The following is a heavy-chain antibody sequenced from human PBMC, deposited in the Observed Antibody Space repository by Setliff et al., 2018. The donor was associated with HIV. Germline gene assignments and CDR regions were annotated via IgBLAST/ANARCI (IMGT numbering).Heavy chain of an antibody. CDR1: GYTFTGYY. CDR2: INPNSGGT. V-gene: IGHV1-2*02. J-gene: IGHJ6*03. CDR3: ARGIVVVNYMDV. D-gene: IGHD2-15*01. Sequence: ASVKVSCKASGYTFTGYYMHWVRQAPGQGLEWMGWINPNSGGTNYAQKFQGMVTMTRDTSISTAYMELSRLRSDDTAVYYCARGIVVVNYMDVWGKGTTVTVSS.